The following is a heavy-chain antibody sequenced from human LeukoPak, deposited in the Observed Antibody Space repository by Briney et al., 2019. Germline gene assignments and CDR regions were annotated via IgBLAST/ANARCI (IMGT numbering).Heavy chain of an antibody. J-gene: IGHJ6*02. V-gene: IGHV3-74*01. CDR1: GFTFSSYW. CDR3: ASYSTSIPPGMDF. CDR2: ISTDGSSR. D-gene: IGHD2-15*01. Sequence: GGSLSRFCAASGFTFSSYWMHWLRQEPRKGLVWVSRISTDGSSRSYADSVKGRFTISRDNGKNTLYLQMNSLRAEDTAVYYCASYSTSIPPGMDFGGQGATVTVSS.